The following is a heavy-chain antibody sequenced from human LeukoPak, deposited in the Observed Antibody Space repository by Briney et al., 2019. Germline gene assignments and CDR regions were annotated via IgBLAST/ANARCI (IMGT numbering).Heavy chain of an antibody. J-gene: IGHJ3*02. V-gene: IGHV7-4-1*02. CDR2: INTNTGNP. D-gene: IGHD3-3*01. CDR3: ATERFERDFWSGHHHWPAFDI. CDR1: GYSFTNYA. Sequence: GASVKVSCKASGYSFTNYAMNWVRQAPGQGLEWMGWINTNTGNPTYAQGFTGRFVFSLDTSVSTAYLQISSLKAEDTAVYYCATERFERDFWSGHHHWPAFDIWGQGTMVTVSS.